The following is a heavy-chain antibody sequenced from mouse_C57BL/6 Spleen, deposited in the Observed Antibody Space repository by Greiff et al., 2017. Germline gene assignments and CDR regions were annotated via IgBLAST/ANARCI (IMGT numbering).Heavy chain of an antibody. V-gene: IGHV1-80*01. J-gene: IGHJ4*01. Sequence: VQLQQSGAELVKPGASVKISCKASGYAFSSYWMNWVKQRPGKGLEWIGQIYPGDGDTNYNGKFKGKATLTADKSSSTASMQLSSLSSEASAVYFCARSPITTVVDTMDYWGQGTSVTVSS. CDR1: GYAFSSYW. D-gene: IGHD1-1*01. CDR3: ARSPITTVVDTMDY. CDR2: IYPGDGDT.